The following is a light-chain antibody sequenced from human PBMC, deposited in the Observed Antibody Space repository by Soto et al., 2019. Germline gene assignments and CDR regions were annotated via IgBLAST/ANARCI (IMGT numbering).Light chain of an antibody. CDR1: QSISTW. V-gene: IGKV1-5*01. CDR3: QQYDNLWT. J-gene: IGKJ1*01. Sequence: DIQMTQSPSTLSASVGDRVTITCRASQSISTWLAWYQQKPGKAPKLLIYDVSSLGSGVPSRFSGSGSGTEFTITISSPQPDDFATYYCQQYDNLWTFGKGTKVEIK. CDR2: DVS.